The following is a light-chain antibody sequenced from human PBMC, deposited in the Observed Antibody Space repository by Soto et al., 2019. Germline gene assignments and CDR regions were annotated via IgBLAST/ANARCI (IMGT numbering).Light chain of an antibody. CDR2: GAS. V-gene: IGKV3-15*01. CDR1: QSVSSN. J-gene: IGKJ1*01. Sequence: IVMTQSPATLSVSPGERATLSCRASQSVSSNLAWYQQNPGQAHRLLIYGASTRATAIPARFSGSGSGTEFTLTISSLQSEDFAVYYCQHYNNWPPWTFGQGTKVEIK. CDR3: QHYNNWPPWT.